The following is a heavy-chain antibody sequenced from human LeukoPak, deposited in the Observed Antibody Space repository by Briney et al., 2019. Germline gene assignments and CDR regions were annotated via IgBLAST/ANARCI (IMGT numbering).Heavy chain of an antibody. CDR1: GFTFSSYG. D-gene: IGHD6-19*01. V-gene: IGHV3-48*03. Sequence: GGSLRLSCVASGFTFSSYGMNWVRKAPGKGPEWVSYISSSGDTVFYGYSLKGRFTISRDNARNSVYLQMNNLRVEDTAVYYCARDGSFTSGSYFDSWGQGTLVTVSS. J-gene: IGHJ4*02. CDR2: ISSSGDTV. CDR3: ARDGSFTSGSYFDS.